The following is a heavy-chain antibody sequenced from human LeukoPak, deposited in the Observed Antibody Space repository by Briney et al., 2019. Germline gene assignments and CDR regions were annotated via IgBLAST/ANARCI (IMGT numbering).Heavy chain of an antibody. CDR1: GFTFGSYA. CDR2: ISGSGGST. V-gene: IGHV3-23*01. Sequence: GGSLRLSCAASGFTFGSYAMSWVRQAPGKGLGWVSAISGSGGSTYYADSVKGRFTISRDNSKNTLYLQMNSLRAEDTAVYYCAKGYCSSTSCYYYFDYWGQGTLVTVSS. D-gene: IGHD2-2*01. CDR3: AKGYCSSTSCYYYFDY. J-gene: IGHJ4*02.